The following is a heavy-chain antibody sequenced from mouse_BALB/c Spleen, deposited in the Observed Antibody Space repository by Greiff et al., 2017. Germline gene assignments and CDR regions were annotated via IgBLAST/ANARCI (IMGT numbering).Heavy chain of an antibody. CDR3: ARETTALAY. CDR2: IWAGGST. D-gene: IGHD1-2*01. J-gene: IGHJ3*01. Sequence: VKVVESGPGLVAPSQSLSITCTVSGFSLTSYGVHWVRQPPGKGLEWLGVIWAGGSTNYNSALMSRLSISKDNSKSQVFLKMNSLQTDDTAMYYCARETTALAYWGQGTLVTVSA. CDR1: GFSLTSYG. V-gene: IGHV2-9*02.